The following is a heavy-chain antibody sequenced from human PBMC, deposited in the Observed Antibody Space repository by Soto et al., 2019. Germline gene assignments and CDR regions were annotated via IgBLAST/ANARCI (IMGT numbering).Heavy chain of an antibody. V-gene: IGHV3-13*01. CDR1: GFTFSSDA. Sequence: EVQLLESGGGLVQTGGSLRLSCAASGFTFSSDAMNWVRQAPGKGLEWVSTIASYGGTYYSDSVKGRFTISREVAKDSSYLQMNSLKVGDTAVYYCTRNGGGLDYWGQGALVTVSS. CDR2: IASYGGT. J-gene: IGHJ4*02. D-gene: IGHD2-15*01. CDR3: TRNGGGLDY.